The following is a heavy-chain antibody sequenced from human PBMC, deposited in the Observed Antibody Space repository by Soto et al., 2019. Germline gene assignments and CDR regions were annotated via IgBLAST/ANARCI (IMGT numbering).Heavy chain of an antibody. CDR1: GYTFTNHG. CDR3: VREDSVLTGYPLDY. Sequence: ASVKVSCKTSGYTFTNHGISWVRQAPGQGLEWMAWISGYDRKTNYAQKFQGRVTMTTDTSTSTAYMELRSLRFDDTAVYFCVREDSVLTGYPLDYWGQGTLVTVSS. CDR2: ISGYDRKT. D-gene: IGHD3-9*01. V-gene: IGHV1-18*01. J-gene: IGHJ4*02.